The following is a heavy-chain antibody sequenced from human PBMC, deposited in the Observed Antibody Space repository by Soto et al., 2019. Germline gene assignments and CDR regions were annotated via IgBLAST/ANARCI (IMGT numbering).Heavy chain of an antibody. Sequence: PGGSMRLSCAASGFTFSSYSMNWVRQAPGKGLEWVSYISSSSTIYYADSVKGRFTISRDNAKNSLYLQMNSLRDEDTAVYYCASPFYGEGYWGQGTLVTVSS. V-gene: IGHV3-48*02. CDR2: ISSSSTI. CDR1: GFTFSSYS. J-gene: IGHJ4*02. CDR3: ASPFYGEGY. D-gene: IGHD3-10*01.